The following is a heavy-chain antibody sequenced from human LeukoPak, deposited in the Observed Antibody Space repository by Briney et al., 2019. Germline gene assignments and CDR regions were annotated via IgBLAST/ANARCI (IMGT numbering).Heavy chain of an antibody. V-gene: IGHV1-46*01. CDR1: GYTFTSYG. Sequence: GASVKVSCKASGYTFTSYGISWVRQAPGQGLEWMGIINPSGGSTSYAQKFQGRVTMTRDTSTSTVYMELSSLRSEDTAVYYCARSTPHRYFDLWGRGTLVTVSS. D-gene: IGHD5/OR15-5a*01. CDR2: INPSGGST. J-gene: IGHJ2*01. CDR3: ARSTPHRYFDL.